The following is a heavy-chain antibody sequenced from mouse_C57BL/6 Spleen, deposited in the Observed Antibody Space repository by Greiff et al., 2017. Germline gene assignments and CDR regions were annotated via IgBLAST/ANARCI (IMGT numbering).Heavy chain of an antibody. CDR3: ARSGETFDN. D-gene: IGHD2-13*01. Sequence: EVQLQQSGPELVKPGSSVKLSCKASGYTFTDYYMNWVKQSHGQSLEWIGDINPYNSGTSYNQTFKGKATLTVDKSSSTAYMVIRSLTSEDAAVYYGARSGETFDNWGQGTTLTVSS. J-gene: IGHJ2*01. CDR1: GYTFTDYY. CDR2: INPYNSGT. V-gene: IGHV1-26*01.